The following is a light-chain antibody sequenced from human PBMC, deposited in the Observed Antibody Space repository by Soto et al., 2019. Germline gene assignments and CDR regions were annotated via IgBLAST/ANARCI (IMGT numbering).Light chain of an antibody. CDR1: QGISSY. Sequence: IPLTQSPSSLSASVGDRVTITCRASQGISSYLAWYQQKPGKAPKLLIYGASTLEGGVPFRFSGSGSGTDFTLTISSLQPEDFATYYCHQLNTYPITFGQVTRLEIK. CDR3: HQLNTYPIT. CDR2: GAS. V-gene: IGKV1-9*01. J-gene: IGKJ5*01.